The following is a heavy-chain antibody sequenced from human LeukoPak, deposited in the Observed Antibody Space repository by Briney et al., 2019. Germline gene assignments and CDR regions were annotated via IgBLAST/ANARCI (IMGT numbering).Heavy chain of an antibody. V-gene: IGHV3-30*18. D-gene: IGHD2-2*01. Sequence: GGSLRLSCAASGFTFSSYGMHWVRQAPGKGLEWVAVISYDGSNKYYADSVKGRFIISRDNSKNTLYLQMNSLRAEDTAVYYCAKRGPSDYFYGMDVWGQGTTVTVSS. CDR3: AKRGPSDYFYGMDV. J-gene: IGHJ6*02. CDR1: GFTFSSYG. CDR2: ISYDGSNK.